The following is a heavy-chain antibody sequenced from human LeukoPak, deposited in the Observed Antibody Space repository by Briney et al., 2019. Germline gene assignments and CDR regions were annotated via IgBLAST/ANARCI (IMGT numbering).Heavy chain of an antibody. CDR3: VEDCSSTSCLGY. CDR1: GFTFSSYA. D-gene: IGHD2-2*01. J-gene: IGHJ4*02. Sequence: PGGSLRLSCAASGFTFSSYAMSWVRQAPGKGLEWVSAISGSGGSTYYADSVKGRFTISRDNSKNTLYPQMNSLRAEDTAVYYCVEDCSSTSCLGYWGQGTLVTVSS. CDR2: ISGSGGST. V-gene: IGHV3-23*01.